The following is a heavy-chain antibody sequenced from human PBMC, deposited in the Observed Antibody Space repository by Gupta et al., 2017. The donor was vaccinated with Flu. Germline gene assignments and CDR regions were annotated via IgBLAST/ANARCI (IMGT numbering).Heavy chain of an antibody. D-gene: IGHD6-19*01. CDR2: IRSKIYDETT. J-gene: IGHJ6*02. CDR3: VRGAIAVAGDYYGLDV. Sequence: VQLAESGGGLVQPGRSLRLSCTGSGFPFGDYGMTWFRQAPGKGPEWLGFIRSKIYDETTDYAASVKGRFTISRDDSKNIVYLQMNSLKSEDTAVYYCVRGAIAVAGDYYGLDVWGPGTTVIVSS. CDR1: GFPFGDYG. V-gene: IGHV3-49*03.